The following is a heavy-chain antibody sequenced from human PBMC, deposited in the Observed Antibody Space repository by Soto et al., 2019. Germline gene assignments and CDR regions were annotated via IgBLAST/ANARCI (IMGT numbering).Heavy chain of an antibody. CDR1: GYTFTSYD. CDR2: MNPNSGNP. V-gene: IGHV1-8*01. Sequence: QVQLEQSGAEVKKPGASVKVSCKASGYTFTSYDINWVRQATGQGLEWMGWMNPNSGNPGYAQKCQGRVTMTRNTSISTAYMELSSLRSAATAVYYCAREKRCMDVWGQGTTVTVSS. CDR3: AREKRCMDV. J-gene: IGHJ6*02.